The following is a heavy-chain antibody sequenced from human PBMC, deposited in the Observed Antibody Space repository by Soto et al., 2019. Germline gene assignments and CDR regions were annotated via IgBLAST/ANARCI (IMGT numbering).Heavy chain of an antibody. D-gene: IGHD1-26*01. CDR2: ISSSGSYI. CDR3: SRKLGAADYYYDIDV. CDR1: GFTFSSYS. J-gene: IGHJ6*02. Sequence: EVQLVESGGGLVKPGGSLRLSCVVSGFTFSSYSMNWVRQAPGKGLEWVASISSSGSYIYYADSVKGRFTISRDNSKNALYLQMNSLRAEDTAVDYCSRKLGAADYYYDIDVWGQGTRVTVSS. V-gene: IGHV3-21*06.